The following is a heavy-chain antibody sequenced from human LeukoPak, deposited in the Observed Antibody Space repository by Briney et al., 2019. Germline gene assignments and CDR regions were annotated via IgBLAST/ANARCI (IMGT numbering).Heavy chain of an antibody. CDR1: GGSISSGSYY. CDR2: IYTSGST. CDR3: ARQALAVDSSGYGYYYYYGMDV. V-gene: IGHV4-61*02. J-gene: IGHJ6*02. Sequence: SETLSLTCTVSGGSISSGSYYWSWIRQPAGKGLEWIGRIYTSGSTNYNPSLKSRVTISVDTSKNQFSLKLSSVTAADTAVYYCARQALAVDSSGYGYYYYYGMDVWGQGTTVTVSS. D-gene: IGHD3-22*01.